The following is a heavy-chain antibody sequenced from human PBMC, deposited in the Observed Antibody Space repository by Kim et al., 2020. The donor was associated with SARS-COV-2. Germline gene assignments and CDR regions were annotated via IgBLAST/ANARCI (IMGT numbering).Heavy chain of an antibody. CDR3: TSGWYFDY. CDR2: IRSKAYGGTT. J-gene: IGHJ4*02. CDR1: GFTFDDYA. D-gene: IGHD6-19*01. V-gene: IGHV3-49*04. Sequence: GGSLRLSCTASGFTFDDYAMSWVRQAPGKGLEWVGFIRSKAYGGTTEYAASVKGRFTISRDDSKSIAYLQMNSLKTEDTAVYYCTSGWYFDYWGQGTLVTVSS.